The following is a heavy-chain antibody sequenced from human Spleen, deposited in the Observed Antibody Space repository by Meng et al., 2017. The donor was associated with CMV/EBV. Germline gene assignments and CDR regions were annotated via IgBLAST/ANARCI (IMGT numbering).Heavy chain of an antibody. Sequence: FPRYWIGWVRQMPGKGLEWMGIIYPGDSDTRYNPSFQGQVTISADKSISTAYLQWSSLRASDTAMYYCARHQGLYCSDTSCYGLDYWGQGTLVTVSS. D-gene: IGHD2-2*01. CDR2: IYPGDSDT. J-gene: IGHJ4*02. CDR1: FPRYW. CDR3: ARHQGLYCSDTSCYGLDY. V-gene: IGHV5-51*01.